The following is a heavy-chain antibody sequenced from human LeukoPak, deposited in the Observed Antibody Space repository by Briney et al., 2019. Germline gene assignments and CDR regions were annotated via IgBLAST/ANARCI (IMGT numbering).Heavy chain of an antibody. CDR1: GFTFSDCA. CDR2: IKEDGSEE. V-gene: IGHV3-7*01. Sequence: GGSLRLSCVASGFTFSDCAMSWVRQAPGKGLEWVANIKEDGSEEYYVDSLKGRFTIPRDNVRNSLYLQINSLRVEDTAVYYCGRDSFETDIDYWGQGTLVTVSS. D-gene: IGHD1-14*01. J-gene: IGHJ4*02. CDR3: GRDSFETDIDY.